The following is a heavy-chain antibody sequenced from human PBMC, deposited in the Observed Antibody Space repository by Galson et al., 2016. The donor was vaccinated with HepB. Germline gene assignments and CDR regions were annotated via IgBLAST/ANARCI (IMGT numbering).Heavy chain of an antibody. CDR3: ARIPSGYEGEWFDH. J-gene: IGHJ5*02. D-gene: IGHD5-12*01. Sequence: SETLSLTCSVSGASINNYFWAWIRQPPGKGLEWIGYVYFSGSTNYNPSVTGRITVSSDASRNQFSLKLRSVTAEDTAIYYCARIPSGYEGEWFDHWGQGILVAVPS. CDR2: VYFSGST. CDR1: GASINNYF. V-gene: IGHV4-59*01.